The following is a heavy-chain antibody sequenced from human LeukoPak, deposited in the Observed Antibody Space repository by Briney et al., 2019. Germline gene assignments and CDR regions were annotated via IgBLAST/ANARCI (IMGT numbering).Heavy chain of an antibody. V-gene: IGHV4-59*12. D-gene: IGHD1-14*01. J-gene: IGHJ4*02. CDR3: GRRNTRYYFDY. CDR2: ICYTGST. Sequence: SETLSLTCIVSAGSINNYYWNWIRQPPGKGLEWIGYICYTGSTNYNPSLESRVTISLDTSKSQFSLKLSSVTAADTAVYYCGRRNTRYYFDYWGQGTLVTVSS. CDR1: AGSINNYY.